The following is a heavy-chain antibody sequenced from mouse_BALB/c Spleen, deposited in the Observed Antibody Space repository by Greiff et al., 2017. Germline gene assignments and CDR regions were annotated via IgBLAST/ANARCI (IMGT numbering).Heavy chain of an antibody. D-gene: IGHD2-3*01. V-gene: IGHV5-6-5*01. CDR3: ARGGVYDGYLYAMDY. CDR1: GFTFSSYA. CDR2: ISSGGST. J-gene: IGHJ4*01. Sequence: EVQLVESGGGLVKPGGSLKLSCAASGFTFSSYAMSWVRQTPEKRLEWVASISSGGSTYYPDSVKGRFTISRDNARNILYLQMSRLRSEDTAMYYCARGGVYDGYLYAMDYWGQGTSVTVSS.